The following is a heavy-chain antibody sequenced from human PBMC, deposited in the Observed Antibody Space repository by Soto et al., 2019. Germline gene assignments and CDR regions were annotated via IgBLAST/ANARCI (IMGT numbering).Heavy chain of an antibody. CDR1: GGSVSVYY. CDR3: TRHAIIPKLQYGMDV. Sequence: AEALSVTCTFSGGSVSVYYWSWIRQSPGKGLEWLGYIFYRGTTKYSPSVKGRVTISVDTSRNQFYLNLSSVTAADTAVYYCTRHAIIPKLQYGMDVWGQGTMVTVSS. D-gene: IGHD3-22*01. CDR2: IFYRGTT. J-gene: IGHJ6*02. V-gene: IGHV4-59*02.